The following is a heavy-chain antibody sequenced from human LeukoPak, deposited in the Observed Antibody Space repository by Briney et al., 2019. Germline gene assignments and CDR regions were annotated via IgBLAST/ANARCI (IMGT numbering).Heavy chain of an antibody. CDR3: ARGGFSSGWPRDY. CDR1: GGSISSYY. V-gene: IGHV4-59*01. Sequence: PSETLSLTCTVSGGSISSYYWSWIRQPPGKGLEWIGYIYYSGSTNYNPSLKSRVTISVDTSKNQFSLKLSSVTAADTAVYYCARGGFSSGWPRDYWGQGTLVTVSS. J-gene: IGHJ4*02. D-gene: IGHD6-19*01. CDR2: IYYSGST.